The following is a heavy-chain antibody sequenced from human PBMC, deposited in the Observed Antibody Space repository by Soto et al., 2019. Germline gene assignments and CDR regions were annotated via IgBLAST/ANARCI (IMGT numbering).Heavy chain of an antibody. CDR2: IYYSGST. V-gene: IGHV4-59*01. CDR3: AREVHYYDSSGYYLRWFDP. D-gene: IGHD3-22*01. J-gene: IGHJ5*02. CDR1: GGSISSYY. Sequence: SETLSLTCTVSGGSISSYYWSWIRQPPGKGLEWIGYIYYSGSTNYNPSLKSRVTISVDTSKNQFSLKLSSVTAVDTAVYYCAREVHYYDSSGYYLRWFDPWGQGTLVTVSS.